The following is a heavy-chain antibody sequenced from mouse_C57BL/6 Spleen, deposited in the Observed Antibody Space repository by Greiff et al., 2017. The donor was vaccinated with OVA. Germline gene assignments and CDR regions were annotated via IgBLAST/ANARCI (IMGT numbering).Heavy chain of an antibody. CDR2: IDPENGDT. V-gene: IGHV14-4*01. CDR1: GFNIKDDY. J-gene: IGHJ2*01. Sequence: VQLQQSGAELVRPGASVKLSCTASGFNIKDDYMHWVKQRPEQGLEWIGWIDPENGDTEYASKFQGKATITADTSSNTAYLQLSSLTSEDTAVYYCTTGGSIFITTVVATGFDYWGQGTTLTVSS. CDR3: TTGGSIFITTVVATGFDY. D-gene: IGHD1-1*01.